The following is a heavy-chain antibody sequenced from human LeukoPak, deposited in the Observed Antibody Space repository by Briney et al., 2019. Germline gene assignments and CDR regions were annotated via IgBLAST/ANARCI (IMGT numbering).Heavy chain of an antibody. CDR1: GFTFDNYR. Sequence: GGSLRLSCAASGFTFDNYRMSWVRQAPGKGLEWVSTVNADGGNTYYADSVKGRFTISKDNSKSTLTLQMNSLRVEDTALYYCTKRVKYGGTWDHFADWGQGTLVTVSS. V-gene: IGHV3-23*01. D-gene: IGHD1-26*01. CDR2: VNADGGNT. J-gene: IGHJ4*02. CDR3: TKRVKYGGTWDHFAD.